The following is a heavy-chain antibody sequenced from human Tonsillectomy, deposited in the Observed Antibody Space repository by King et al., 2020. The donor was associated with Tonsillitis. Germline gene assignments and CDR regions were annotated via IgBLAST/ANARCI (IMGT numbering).Heavy chain of an antibody. CDR3: AREKDYYDSSGSIHAFDI. CDR2: IKQDGSEK. Sequence: VQLVESGGGLVQPGGSLRLSCAASGFTFSSYWMSWVRQAPGKGLEWVANIKQDGSEKYYVDSVKGRFTISRDNAKNSLYLQMNSLRAEDTAVYYGAREKDYYDSSGSIHAFDIWGQGTMVTVSS. V-gene: IGHV3-7*01. D-gene: IGHD3-22*01. CDR1: GFTFSSYW. J-gene: IGHJ3*02.